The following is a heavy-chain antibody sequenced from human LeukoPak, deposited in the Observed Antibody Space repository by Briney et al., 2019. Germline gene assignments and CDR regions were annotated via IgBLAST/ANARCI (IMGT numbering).Heavy chain of an antibody. CDR3: AKGAYSSGWYGNWFDP. Sequence: GGSLRLSCAASGFTFSSYAMSWVRQAPGKGLEWVSAISGSGGSTYYADSVKGRFTISRDNSKSTLYLQMNSLRAEDTAVYYCAKGAYSSGWYGNWFDPWGQGTLVTVSS. CDR2: ISGSGGST. CDR1: GFTFSSYA. V-gene: IGHV3-23*01. J-gene: IGHJ5*02. D-gene: IGHD6-19*01.